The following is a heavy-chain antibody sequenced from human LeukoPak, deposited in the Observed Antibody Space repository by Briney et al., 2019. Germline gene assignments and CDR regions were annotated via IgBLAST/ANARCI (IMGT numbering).Heavy chain of an antibody. CDR3: ARAPYYCYMDV. Sequence: SETLSLTCTVSGGSISSYYWSWIRQPPGKGLEWIGYIYHSGSTNYNPSLKSRVTISVDTSKNQFSLKVSSGTAADTAVYYCARAPYYCYMDVWGKGTTVTVSS. J-gene: IGHJ6*03. CDR1: GGSISSYY. CDR2: IYHSGST. V-gene: IGHV4-59*01.